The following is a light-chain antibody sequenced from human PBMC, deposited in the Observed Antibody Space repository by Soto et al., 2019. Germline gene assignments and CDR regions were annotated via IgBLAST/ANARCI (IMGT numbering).Light chain of an antibody. J-gene: IGKJ1*01. CDR2: GAS. V-gene: IGKV3-20*01. CDR3: QQYGSPPPT. CDR1: QSVTGSY. Sequence: EIVLTQSPGTLSLSAGERATLSCRASQSVTGSYLAWYQQKPGQAPRLLIYGASSRATGIPDRFSGSGSGTDFTLTISSLEPEDFAVYYCQQYGSPPPTFGQGTKVEIK.